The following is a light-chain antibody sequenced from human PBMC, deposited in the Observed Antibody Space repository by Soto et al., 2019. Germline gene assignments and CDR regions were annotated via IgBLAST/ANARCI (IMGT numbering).Light chain of an antibody. Sequence: QSVLTQPPSASATPGQRVTISCSGSSSNIGTYAVIWYHQLPGTAPKLLISNNDHRPSGVPDRFSGSKSGTSASLAISGLQSEDEADYYCAACDDSLNVVLFGGGTKLTVL. CDR1: SSNIGTYA. CDR3: AACDDSLNVVL. V-gene: IGLV1-44*01. CDR2: NND. J-gene: IGLJ2*01.